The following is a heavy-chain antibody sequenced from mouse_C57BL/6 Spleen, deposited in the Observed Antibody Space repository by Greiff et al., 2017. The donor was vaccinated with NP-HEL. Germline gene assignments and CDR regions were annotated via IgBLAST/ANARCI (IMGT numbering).Heavy chain of an antibody. J-gene: IGHJ1*03. CDR1: GFSLTSYG. CDR2: IWSGGST. Sequence: QVQLQQSGPGLVQPSQSLSITCTVSGFSLTSYGVHWVRQSPGKGLEWLGVIWSGGSTDYNADFISRLSISKDNSKSQVFFKMNSMQADDTAIYYCARSQGPVVPYWYFDVWGTGTTVTVSS. D-gene: IGHD1-1*01. V-gene: IGHV2-2*01. CDR3: ARSQGPVVPYWYFDV.